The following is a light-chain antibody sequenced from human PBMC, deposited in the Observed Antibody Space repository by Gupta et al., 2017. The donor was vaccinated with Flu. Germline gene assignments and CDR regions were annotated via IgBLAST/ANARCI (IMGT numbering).Light chain of an antibody. CDR3: QVWDFYSDHLYV. V-gene: IGLV3-21*02. CDR2: DDT. CDR1: NIGSKS. J-gene: IGLJ1*01. Sequence: QTAKITCGGNNIGSKSVHWYQQKPGQAPVLVDHDDTDRPSGIPDRFSGSNSGTTATLTISRVEAGDEADYYCQVWDFYSDHLYVFGPGTKVAVL.